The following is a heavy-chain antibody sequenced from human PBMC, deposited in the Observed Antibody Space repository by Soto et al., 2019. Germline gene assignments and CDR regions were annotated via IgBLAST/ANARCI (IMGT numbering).Heavy chain of an antibody. CDR3: ARQILMTSLEAFDI. CDR2: IYPGDSDT. J-gene: IGHJ3*02. Sequence: GESLKISCKASGYSFTNFWIGWVRQMPGKGLEWMGIIYPGDSDTRYSPSFKGQVTISADKSISTAYLQWSSLKASDTAMYYCARQILMTSLEAFDIWGQGTMVTV. CDR1: GYSFTNFW. D-gene: IGHD3-16*01. V-gene: IGHV5-51*01.